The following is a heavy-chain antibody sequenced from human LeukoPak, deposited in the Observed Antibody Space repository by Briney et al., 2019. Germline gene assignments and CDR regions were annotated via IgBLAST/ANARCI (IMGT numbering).Heavy chain of an antibody. CDR1: GFTFNDYG. D-gene: IGHD3-10*02. Sequence: PGGSLRLSCAASGFTFNDYGMSWVRQAPGKGLEWVSGINWNGGSTGYADSVKGRFTISRDDAKNSLYLQMNSLRAEDTAVYYCAELGITMIGGVWGKGTTVTISS. V-gene: IGHV3-20*04. CDR3: AELGITMIGGV. J-gene: IGHJ6*04. CDR2: INWNGGST.